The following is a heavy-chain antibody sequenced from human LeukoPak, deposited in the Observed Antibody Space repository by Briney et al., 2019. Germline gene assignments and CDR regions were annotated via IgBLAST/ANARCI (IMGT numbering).Heavy chain of an antibody. CDR1: GCNFTAYW. CDR3: ARHQYYYDSSGNYGWFDS. D-gene: IGHD3-22*01. J-gene: IGHJ5*01. V-gene: IGHV5-51*01. Sequence: GESLKISCKGSGCNFTAYWIAWVRQMPGKGLEWMGVSHPINSDTKYSPSFQGQVTISADKSSSTAYLQWNSLKASDTAMYYCARHQYYYDSSGNYGWFDSWGQGTLVTVSS. CDR2: SHPINSDT.